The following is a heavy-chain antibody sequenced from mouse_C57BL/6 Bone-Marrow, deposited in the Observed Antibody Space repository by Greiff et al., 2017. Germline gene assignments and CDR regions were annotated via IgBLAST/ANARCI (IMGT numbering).Heavy chain of an antibody. V-gene: IGHV1-64*01. J-gene: IGHJ4*01. D-gene: IGHD2-4*01. CDR2: IHPNSGST. Sequence: VQLQQSGAELVKPGASVKLSCKASGYTFTSYWMHWVKQRPGQGLEWIGMIHPNSGSTNYNEKFKSKATLTVDKSSSTAYMQLSSLTSEDSAVYYCARGDYDYPYAMDYWGQGTSVTVSS. CDR1: GYTFTSYW. CDR3: ARGDYDYPYAMDY.